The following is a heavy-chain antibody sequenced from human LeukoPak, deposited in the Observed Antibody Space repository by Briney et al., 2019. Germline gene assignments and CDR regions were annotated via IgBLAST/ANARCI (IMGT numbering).Heavy chain of an antibody. J-gene: IGHJ4*02. CDR2: IWYDGSNK. Sequence: PGGSLRLSCAASGFTFSSYGMHWVRQAPGKGLEWVAVIWYDGSNKYYADSVKGRFTISRDKSKNTLYLQMNSLRAEDTAVYYCAREYIVGALDYWGQGTLVTVSS. D-gene: IGHD1-26*01. V-gene: IGHV3-33*01. CDR1: GFTFSSYG. CDR3: AREYIVGALDY.